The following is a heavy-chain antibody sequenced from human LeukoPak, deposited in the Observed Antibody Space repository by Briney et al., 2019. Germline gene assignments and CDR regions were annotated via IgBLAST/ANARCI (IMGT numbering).Heavy chain of an antibody. CDR1: GGSISSGDYY. CDR3: SRRRGRRGGILGNWFDP. J-gene: IGHJ5*02. CDR2: IYYSGST. Sequence: SETLSLTCTVSGGSISSGDYYWSWIRQPPGKGLEWIGYIYYSGSTYYNPSLKSRVTISVDTSKNQFSLKLSSVTAADTAVYYWSRRRGRRGGILGNWFDPWGQGTLVTVSS. D-gene: IGHD3-10*01. V-gene: IGHV4-30-4*01.